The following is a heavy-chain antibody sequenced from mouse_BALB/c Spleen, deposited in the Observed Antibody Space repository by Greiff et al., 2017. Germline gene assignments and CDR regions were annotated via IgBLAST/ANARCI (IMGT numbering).Heavy chain of an antibody. CDR1: GFTFSSYT. CDR2: ISNGGGST. J-gene: IGHJ1*01. V-gene: IGHV5-12-2*01. Sequence: EVMLVESGGGLVQPGGSLKLSCAASGFTFSSYTMSWVRQTPEKRLEWVAYISNGGGSTYYPDTVKGRFTISRDNAKNTLYLQMSSLKSEDTAMYYCARHETARYFDVWGAGTTVTVSS. D-gene: IGHD1-2*01. CDR3: ARHETARYFDV.